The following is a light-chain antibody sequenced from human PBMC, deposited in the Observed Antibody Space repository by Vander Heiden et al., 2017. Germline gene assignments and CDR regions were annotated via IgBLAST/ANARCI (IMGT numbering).Light chain of an antibody. CDR2: DVS. CDR3: SSYTSSSTYV. CDR1: STVFGAYHY. Sequence: HSALTQPASVSESPGQSITVSGAGTSTVFGAYHYVSWYQQQAGKAPKLMSYDVSNRPSGVSNRFSGSKSGNTASLTISARQAEDESDYYCSSYTSSSTYVFGTGTKVTVL. J-gene: IGLJ1*01. V-gene: IGLV2-14*01.